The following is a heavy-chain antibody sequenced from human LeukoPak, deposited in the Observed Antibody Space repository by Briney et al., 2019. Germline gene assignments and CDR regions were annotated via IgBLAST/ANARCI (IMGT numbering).Heavy chain of an antibody. CDR3: ARGAPLAYCGGDCPDY. Sequence: GGSLRLSCAASGFTFSSYWMHWVRQAPGKGLVWVSRINSDGSSTSYADSVKGRFTISRDNAKNTLYLQMNSLRAEDTAVYYCARGAPLAYCGGDCPDYWGQGTLVTVSS. V-gene: IGHV3-74*01. D-gene: IGHD2-21*02. J-gene: IGHJ4*02. CDR2: INSDGSST. CDR1: GFTFSSYW.